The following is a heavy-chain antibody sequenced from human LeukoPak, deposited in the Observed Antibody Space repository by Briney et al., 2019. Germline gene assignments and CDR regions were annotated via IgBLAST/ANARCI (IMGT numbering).Heavy chain of an antibody. J-gene: IGHJ6*03. CDR2: IYYSGST. Sequence: HPSETLSLTCTVSGGSIRSNSYYWGWIRQPPGKGLEWIGSIYYSGSTYYNPSLKSRVTVSVDTSKNQFSLKVSSVTGADTAVYYCARIPRGGAVYYYYYMDVWGKGTTVTVSS. D-gene: IGHD1-26*01. CDR1: GGSIRSNSYY. CDR3: ARIPRGGAVYYYYYMDV. V-gene: IGHV4-39*01.